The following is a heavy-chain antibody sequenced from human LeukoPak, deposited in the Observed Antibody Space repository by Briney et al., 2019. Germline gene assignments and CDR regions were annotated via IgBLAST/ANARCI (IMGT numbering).Heavy chain of an antibody. V-gene: IGHV4-59*08. D-gene: IGHD3-10*01. CDR3: ARHVPRGTYWFDP. J-gene: IGHJ5*02. CDR1: GGSMNNYY. Sequence: PSETLSLTCTVSGGSMNNYYWSLIRQPPGNGLEWIGHIHYSGKTNYNPSLKRRVTISVDTSKNQFSLKLNSVTAADTAVYYCARHVPRGTYWFDPWGQGTLVTVSS. CDR2: IHYSGKT.